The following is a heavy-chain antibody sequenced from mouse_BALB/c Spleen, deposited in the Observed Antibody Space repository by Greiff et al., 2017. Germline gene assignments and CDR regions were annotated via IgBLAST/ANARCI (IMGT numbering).Heavy chain of an antibody. CDR1: GFTFSSFG. CDR2: ISSGSSTI. J-gene: IGHJ3*01. D-gene: IGHD1-1*01. CDR3: ARNYGAY. Sequence: DVKLVESGGGLVQPGGSRKLSCAASGFTFSSFGMHWVRQAPEKGLEWVAYISSGSSTIYYADTVKGRFTISRDNPKNTLFLQMTSLRSEDTAMYYCARNYGAYWGQGTLVTVSA. V-gene: IGHV5-17*02.